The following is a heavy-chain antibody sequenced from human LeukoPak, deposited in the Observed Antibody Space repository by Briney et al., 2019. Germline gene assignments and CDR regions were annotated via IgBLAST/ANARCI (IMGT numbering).Heavy chain of an antibody. Sequence: ASVKVSCKASGYTFTGYYMHWVRQAPGQGLEWMGWINPNSGGTNYAQKFQGRVTMTRDTSISTAYMELSRLRSDDTAVYYCAREMATNTTLDYWGQGTLVTVSS. CDR3: AREMATNTTLDY. J-gene: IGHJ4*02. V-gene: IGHV1-2*02. CDR2: INPNSGGT. D-gene: IGHD5-24*01. CDR1: GYTFTGYY.